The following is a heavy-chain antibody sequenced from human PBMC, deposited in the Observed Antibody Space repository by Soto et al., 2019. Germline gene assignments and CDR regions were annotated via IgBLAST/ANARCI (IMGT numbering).Heavy chain of an antibody. CDR1: GFTFSSYA. CDR2: ISYDGSNK. D-gene: IGHD2-15*01. Sequence: PVGSLRLSCAASGFTFSSYAMHWVRQAPGKGLEWVAVISYDGSNKYYADSVKGRFTISRDNSKNTLYLQMNSLRAEDTAVYYCARDPGYCSGGSCYDWFDPWGQGTLVTVS. V-gene: IGHV3-30-3*01. J-gene: IGHJ5*02. CDR3: ARDPGYCSGGSCYDWFDP.